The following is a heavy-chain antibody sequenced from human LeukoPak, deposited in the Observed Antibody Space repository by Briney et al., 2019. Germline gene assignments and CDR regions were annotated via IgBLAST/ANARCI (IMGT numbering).Heavy chain of an antibody. CDR2: IYSGGST. Sequence: GGSLRLSCAASGFTVSSNYMSWVRQAPGKGLEWVSVIYSGGSTYYADSVKGRFTISRHNSKNTLYLQMNSLRAEDTAVYYCARFLTYYYDSSGYYHFDYWGQGTLVTVSS. D-gene: IGHD3-22*01. V-gene: IGHV3-53*04. CDR1: GFTVSSNY. J-gene: IGHJ4*02. CDR3: ARFLTYYYDSSGYYHFDY.